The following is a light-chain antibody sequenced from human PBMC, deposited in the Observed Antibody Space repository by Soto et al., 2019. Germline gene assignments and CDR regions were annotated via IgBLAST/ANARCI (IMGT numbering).Light chain of an antibody. CDR2: RDS. J-gene: IGLJ3*02. CDR1: NIGSKN. Sequence: SYELTQPLSVSVALGQTARITCGGNNIGSKNVHWYQQKPGQAPVLVIYRDSNRPSGIPERFSGSNSGNTATLTISRAQAXXXXXXXXQVWDSSTARVFGGGXK. CDR3: QVWDSSTARV. V-gene: IGLV3-9*01.